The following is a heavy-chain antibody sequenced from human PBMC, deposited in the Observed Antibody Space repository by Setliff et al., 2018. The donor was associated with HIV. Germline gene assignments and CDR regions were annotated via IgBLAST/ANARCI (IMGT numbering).Heavy chain of an antibody. J-gene: IGHJ4*02. V-gene: IGHV4-34*01. CDR1: GASFSVDGYY. Sequence: SETLSLTCAVYGASFSVDGYYWSWIRQSPGKGLEWIGQINPTGSITNYNPSFKSRVTISVETSRRQFSLSLTSMTAADTAMHYCAGPHHYFDFWGQGTQVTVSS. CDR3: AGPHHYFDF. CDR2: INPTGSIT.